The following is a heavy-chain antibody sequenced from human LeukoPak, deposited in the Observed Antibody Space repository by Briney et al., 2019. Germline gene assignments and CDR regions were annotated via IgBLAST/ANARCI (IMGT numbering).Heavy chain of an antibody. V-gene: IGHV4-59*08. CDR2: IYYSGST. CDR3: AGVTAAQSKYEYYFDY. J-gene: IGHJ4*02. Sequence: PSETLSLTCTVSGGSISSYYWSWIRQPPGKGLEWIGYIYYSGSTNYNPSLKSRVTISVDTSKNQFSLKLSSVTAADTAVYYCAGVTAAQSKYEYYFDYWGQGTLVTVSS. D-gene: IGHD6-6*01. CDR1: GGSISSYY.